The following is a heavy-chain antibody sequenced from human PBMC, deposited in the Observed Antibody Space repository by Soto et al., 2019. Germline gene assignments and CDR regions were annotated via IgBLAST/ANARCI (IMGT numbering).Heavy chain of an antibody. CDR2: ISGSAITT. CDR1: GFTFSSYA. V-gene: IGHV3-23*01. Sequence: EVQLLDSGGGLVQPGGSLRLSCAASGFTFSSYAMSWVRQAPGKGLEWVSAISGSAITTYYADSVNGRFTISRDNSKNTVYLQMNSLRAENTAIYYCAKVIVARGGMDVWGRGTTVTVSS. CDR3: AKVIVARGGMDV. J-gene: IGHJ6*02. D-gene: IGHD6-6*01.